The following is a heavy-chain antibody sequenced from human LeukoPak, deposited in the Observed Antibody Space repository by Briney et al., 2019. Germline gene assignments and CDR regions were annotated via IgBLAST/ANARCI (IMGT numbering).Heavy chain of an antibody. J-gene: IGHJ4*02. D-gene: IGHD6-19*01. CDR2: ISGYNGDT. V-gene: IGHV1-18*01. CDR1: DYTFTHYG. CDR3: ARAKGGTGWYFDY. Sequence: ASVKVSCKASDYTFTHYGIIWVRQAPGQGLEWMGWISGYNGDTNYAQKPRDRVTMTTDTSTTTAYMELRSLRSDDTALYYCARAKGGTGWYFDYWGQGTLVTVSS.